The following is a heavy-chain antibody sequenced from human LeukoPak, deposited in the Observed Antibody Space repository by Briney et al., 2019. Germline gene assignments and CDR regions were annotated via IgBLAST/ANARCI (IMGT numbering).Heavy chain of an antibody. CDR3: ARDGGGDIVVAFAFDI. J-gene: IGHJ3*02. V-gene: IGHV3-74*03. Sequence: GGSLRLSCAASGFTFSTSWMHWVRQGPGKGLVWVSRINPDGSTTTHADSVKGRFTISRDNAKNSLYLQMNSLRAEDTAVYYCARDGGGDIVVAFAFDIWGRGTMVTVSS. CDR2: INPDGSTT. CDR1: GFTFSTSW. D-gene: IGHD2-15*01.